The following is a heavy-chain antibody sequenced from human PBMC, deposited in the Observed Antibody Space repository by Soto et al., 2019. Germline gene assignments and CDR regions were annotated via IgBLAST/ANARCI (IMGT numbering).Heavy chain of an antibody. Sequence: QVQLVESGGGVVQPGRSLRLSCAASEFTFSSYAMHWVRQAPGKGLEWVAGISYDGRNKYYADSEKGRFTISRENSKNTLYLQMNSLRAEDTAGYYCARPSGVDRSSVDYWGQGTLVTVSS. CDR1: EFTFSSYA. CDR3: ARPSGVDRSSVDY. D-gene: IGHD6-13*01. CDR2: ISYDGRNK. V-gene: IGHV3-30-3*01. J-gene: IGHJ4*02.